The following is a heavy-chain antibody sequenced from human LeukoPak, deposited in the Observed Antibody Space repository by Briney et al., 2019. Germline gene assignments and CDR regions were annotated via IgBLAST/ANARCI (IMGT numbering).Heavy chain of an antibody. D-gene: IGHD6-19*01. CDR3: ASLPSPSSSGY. V-gene: IGHV3-48*03. CDR1: GFTFSSYE. Sequence: GGSLRLSCAASGFTFSSYEMNWVRQAPGKGLEWVSYISSSGSTIYYADSVKGRFTISRDNVKNSLYLQMNSLRAEDTAVYYCASLPSPSSSGYWGQGTLVTVSS. CDR2: ISSSGSTI. J-gene: IGHJ4*02.